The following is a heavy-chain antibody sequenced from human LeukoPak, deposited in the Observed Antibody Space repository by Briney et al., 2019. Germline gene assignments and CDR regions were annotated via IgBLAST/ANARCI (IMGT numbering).Heavy chain of an antibody. D-gene: IGHD4-17*01. Sequence: GGSLRLSCAASGFTFSSYDMHWVRQAPGKGLEWVAVIRYVGSDKYYADSVEGRFTISRDNSQNTMYLQMNSLRAEDTAVYYCARENDYALDYWGQGTLVTVSS. CDR2: IRYVGSDK. V-gene: IGHV3-30*12. J-gene: IGHJ4*02. CDR1: GFTFSSYD. CDR3: ARENDYALDY.